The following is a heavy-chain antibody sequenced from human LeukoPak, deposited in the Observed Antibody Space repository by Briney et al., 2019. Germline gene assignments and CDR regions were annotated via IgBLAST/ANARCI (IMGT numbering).Heavy chain of an antibody. V-gene: IGHV4-39*06. CDR2: LFYSGNM. CDR3: ARENIVSARDFDC. J-gene: IGHJ4*02. D-gene: IGHD5/OR15-5a*01. Sequence: SETLSLTCTASGASIYTGDYYCAWLRQPPGKGLEWIGSLFYSGNMYYTPSLKSRVTISVDTSKNHLPMNLNSVTAADTAVYYCARENIVSARDFDCWGQGTLVTVSS. CDR1: GASIYTGDYY.